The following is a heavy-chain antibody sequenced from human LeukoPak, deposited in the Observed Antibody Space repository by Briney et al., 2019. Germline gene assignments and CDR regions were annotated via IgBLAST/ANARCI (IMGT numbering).Heavy chain of an antibody. CDR1: GGSISSYY. CDR3: ARASYYDHPYYFDY. Sequence: LSLTCTVSGGSISSYYWSWVRQAPGKGLEWVAVISYDGSNKYYADSVKGRFTISRDNSKNTLYLQMNSLRAEDTAVYYCARASYYDHPYYFDYWGQGTLVTVSS. D-gene: IGHD3-22*01. V-gene: IGHV3-30*03. J-gene: IGHJ4*02. CDR2: ISYDGSNK.